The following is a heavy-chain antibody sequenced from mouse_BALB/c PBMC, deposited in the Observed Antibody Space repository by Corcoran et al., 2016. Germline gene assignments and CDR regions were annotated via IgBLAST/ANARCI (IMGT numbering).Heavy chain of an antibody. CDR2: INPYNGGT. CDR1: GYSFTGYT. Sequence: EVQLQQSGPELVKPGASMKISCKASGYSFTGYTMNWVKQSHGKNLEWIGLINPYNGGTSYNQKFKGKATLTVDKSSSTAYMELLSLTSEDSAVYYCSRERKGTATYYAMDYWGQGTSVTVSS. CDR3: SRERKGTATYYAMDY. V-gene: IGHV1-18*01. D-gene: IGHD1-2*01. J-gene: IGHJ4*01.